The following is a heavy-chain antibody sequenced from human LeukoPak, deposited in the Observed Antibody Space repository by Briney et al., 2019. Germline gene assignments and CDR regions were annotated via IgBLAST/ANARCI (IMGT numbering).Heavy chain of an antibody. J-gene: IGHJ1*01. Sequence: GGSLRPSCAASGFTFSSYAMSWVRQAPGKGLEWVSAISGSGGSTYYADSVKGRFTISRDNSKNTLYLQMNSLRAEDTAVYYCAKIGLATPLIQHWGQGTLVTVSS. CDR3: AKIGLATPLIQH. D-gene: IGHD3-3*02. CDR1: GFTFSSYA. CDR2: ISGSGGST. V-gene: IGHV3-23*01.